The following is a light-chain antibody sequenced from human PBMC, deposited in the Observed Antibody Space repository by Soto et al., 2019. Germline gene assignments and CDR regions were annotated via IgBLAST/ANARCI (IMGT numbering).Light chain of an antibody. CDR3: SSYTTSSTLNVV. Sequence: QSVLTQPASVSGSPGQSITISCTGTTSDYVSWYQQHPGKAPELMIYDVSSRPSGVSNRFSGSKSGNTASLTISGLQAEDEAHYYCSSYTTSSTLNVVFGGGTQLTVL. CDR1: TSDY. V-gene: IGLV2-14*03. CDR2: DVS. J-gene: IGLJ2*01.